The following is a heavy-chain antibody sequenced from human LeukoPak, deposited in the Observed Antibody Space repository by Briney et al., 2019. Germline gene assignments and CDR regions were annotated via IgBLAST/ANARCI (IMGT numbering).Heavy chain of an antibody. CDR3: ARDSVSYNWFDP. J-gene: IGHJ5*02. Sequence: LSRAACGFSFRGYDLLGVRRPSGQGLEGVGEMDKKDKGYATGRPYAASVKGSFTISTDNSINTAYPQMKSLKPEDTALYYCARDSVSYNWFDPWGQGALSTVSS. D-gene: IGHD1-26*01. CDR2: MDKKDKGYAT. V-gene: IGHV3-73*01. CDR1: GFSFRGYD.